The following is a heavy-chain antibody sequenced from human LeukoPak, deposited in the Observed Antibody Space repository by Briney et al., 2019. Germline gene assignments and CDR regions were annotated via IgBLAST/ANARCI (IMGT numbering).Heavy chain of an antibody. CDR2: IGEDGSNT. V-gene: IGHV3-74*01. D-gene: IGHD4-17*01. CDR1: GFTFSSHW. Sequence: PGGSLRLSCAASGFTFSSHWMHWVRQAPGKGLVWVSRIGEDGSNTNYADSVKGRFTISRDNAKSTLYLQMNSLRAEDTAVYYCAKVFYGDYGYFQHWGQGTLVTVSS. J-gene: IGHJ1*01. CDR3: AKVFYGDYGYFQH.